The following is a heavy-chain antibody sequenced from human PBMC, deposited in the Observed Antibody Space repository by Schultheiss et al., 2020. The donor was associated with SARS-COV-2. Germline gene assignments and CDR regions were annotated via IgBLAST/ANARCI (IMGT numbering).Heavy chain of an antibody. J-gene: IGHJ4*02. CDR1: GFTFSDYY. CDR3: AKPVTIFGVVID. D-gene: IGHD3-3*01. CDR2: ISGSGGST. V-gene: IGHV3-23*01. Sequence: GGSLRLSCAASGFTFSDYYMSWIRQAPGKGLEWVSGISGSGGSTNYADSVKGRFTISRDNSKNTVFLQMNSLRAEDTAVYYCAKPVTIFGVVIDWGQGTLVTVSS.